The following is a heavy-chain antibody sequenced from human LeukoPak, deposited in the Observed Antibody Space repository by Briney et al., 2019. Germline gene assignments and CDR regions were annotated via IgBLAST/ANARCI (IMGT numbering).Heavy chain of an antibody. D-gene: IGHD2-21*01. CDR2: FALSGTT. V-gene: IGHV4-61*05. J-gene: IGHJ4*02. CDR3: ARWGESEWAFAS. Sequence: SETLSLTCLVSGGSISSTTYSWNWIRQSPGKGLEWIGYFALSGTTSYSSSLKSRVTISRDTSKNQLSLKLTSVTAADTAVYYCARWGESEWAFASWGPGTLVTVSS. CDR1: GGSISSTTYS.